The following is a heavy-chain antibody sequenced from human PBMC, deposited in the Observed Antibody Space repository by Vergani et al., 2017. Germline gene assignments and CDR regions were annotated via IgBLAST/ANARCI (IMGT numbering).Heavy chain of an antibody. CDR2: IYPGNSET. Sequence: EVQLEQSGAAVKKPGESLEISCKGSGYSFSRNWIAWVRERPGQGLEWMGMIYPGNSETRNHPSFRGQVTMSVDKSISPAYLQWSRLKASNSAMYYCSQFYCRCMSCAGTDYFYHIDVWGKETTVTVS. D-gene: IGHD2-8*02. V-gene: IGHV5-51*03. CDR1: GYSFSRNW. J-gene: IGHJ6*03. CDR3: SQFYCRCMSCAGTDYFYHIDV.